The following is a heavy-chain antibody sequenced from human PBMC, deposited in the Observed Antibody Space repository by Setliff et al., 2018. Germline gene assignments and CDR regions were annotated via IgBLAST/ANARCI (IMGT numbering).Heavy chain of an antibody. J-gene: IGHJ4*02. CDR2: IKGKANGGIT. CDR3: FTDWLDVGTPGGY. D-gene: IGHD7-27*01. V-gene: IGHV3-15*01. CDR1: GLIFNNSW. Sequence: GSLRLSCAASGLIFNNSWANGVRQAPEKGLEWVGRIKGKANGGITDYGAAARGTFTISSDDAESAVFLQMDSLKTEDKAVYYCFTDWLDVGTPGGYWSQGTRVTVSS.